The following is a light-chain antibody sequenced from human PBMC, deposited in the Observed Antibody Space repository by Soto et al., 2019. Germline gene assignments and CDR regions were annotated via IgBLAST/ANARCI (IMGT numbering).Light chain of an antibody. CDR3: CSYAGSDTYV. CDR1: SSDVGSYDL. J-gene: IGLJ1*01. CDR2: DVT. Sequence: QSVLTQPASVSGSPGQSITISCTGTSSDVGSYDLVSWYQQHPGKAPKLVISDVTKRPSGVSNRFSGSKSGNTASLTISGLQAEDEADYYCCSYAGSDTYVFGTGTKLTVL. V-gene: IGLV2-23*02.